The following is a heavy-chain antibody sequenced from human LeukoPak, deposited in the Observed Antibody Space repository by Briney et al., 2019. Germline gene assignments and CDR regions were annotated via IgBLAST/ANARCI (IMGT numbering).Heavy chain of an antibody. CDR3: IKDMGFDLLKDAYDL. D-gene: IGHD1-26*01. V-gene: IGHV3-9*01. CDR2: ISWDGRNM. J-gene: IGHJ3*01. CDR1: GFSLDDYA. Sequence: PGGSLRLSCAASGFSLDDYAMHWVRQAPGQGLEWVSSISWDGRNMAYAASVKGRFTISRDNAQNSLYLQMYSPKIDDTAFYYCIKDMGFDLLKDAYDLWGQGMLVTVSS.